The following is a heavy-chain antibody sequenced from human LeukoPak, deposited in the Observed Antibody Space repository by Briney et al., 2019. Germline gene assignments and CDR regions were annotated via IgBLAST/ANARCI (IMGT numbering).Heavy chain of an antibody. V-gene: IGHV3-23*01. CDR2: ISGSGGST. CDR3: AKLYDGLVKY. J-gene: IGHJ4*02. Sequence: GGSLRLSCAASGFAFNTYAMIWVRQAPGKGLEWVSAISGSGGSTFYADSVKGRFTISRDNSKNTLYLQMNSLRAEDTAVYYCAKLYDGLVKYWGQGTLVTVSA. CDR1: GFAFNTYA. D-gene: IGHD3-22*01.